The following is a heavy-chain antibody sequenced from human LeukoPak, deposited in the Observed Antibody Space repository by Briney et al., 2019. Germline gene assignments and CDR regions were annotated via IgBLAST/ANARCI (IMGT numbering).Heavy chain of an antibody. J-gene: IGHJ5*02. D-gene: IGHD3-3*01. CDR2: INHSGST. V-gene: IGHV4-34*01. Sequence: PSETLSLTCAVYGGSFSGYYWSWIRQPPGKGLEWIGEINHSGSTNYNPSLKSRVTISVDTSKNQFSLKLSSVTAADTAVYYCARGTYYDFWSGYYTIKNWFDPWGQETLVTVSS. CDR3: ARGTYYDFWSGYYTIKNWFDP. CDR1: GGSFSGYY.